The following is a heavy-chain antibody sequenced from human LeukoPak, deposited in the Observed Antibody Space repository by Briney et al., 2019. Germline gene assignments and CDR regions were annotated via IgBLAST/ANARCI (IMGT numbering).Heavy chain of an antibody. J-gene: IGHJ4*02. D-gene: IGHD3-22*01. CDR3: ARVPRSYYYDSSGYYYRGAFDY. V-gene: IGHV1-46*01. CDR1: GYTFTSYY. Sequence: ASVKVSCKASGYTFTSYYMHWVRRAPGQGLEWMGIINPSGGNTSYAQKFQGRVTMTRDMSTSTVYMELSSLRSEDTAVYYCARVPRSYYYDSSGYYYRGAFDYWGQGTLVTVSS. CDR2: INPSGGNT.